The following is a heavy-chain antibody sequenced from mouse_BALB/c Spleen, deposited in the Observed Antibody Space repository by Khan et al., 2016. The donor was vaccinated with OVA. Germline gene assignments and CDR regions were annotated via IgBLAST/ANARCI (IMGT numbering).Heavy chain of an antibody. J-gene: IGHJ2*01. D-gene: IGHD2-1*01. CDR2: IYPGNSDT. V-gene: IGHV1-5*01. CDR3: TRNGFGNYESGDY. Sequence: VQLQQSGTVLARPGASVKMSCKGSGYTFTNYWMHWVKQRPGQGLEWIGVIYPGNSDTNYNQKFKGKAKLTAVTSTSTAYMELNSLTNEDSAVYYGTRNGFGNYESGDYWGQGTTLTVSS. CDR1: GYTFTNYW.